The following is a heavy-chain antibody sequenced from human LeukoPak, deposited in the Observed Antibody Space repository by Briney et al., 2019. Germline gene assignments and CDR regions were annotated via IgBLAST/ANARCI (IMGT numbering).Heavy chain of an antibody. V-gene: IGHV3-9*03. CDR3: AKDRSYSSSWGGYFDY. CDR1: GFTFDDYA. J-gene: IGHJ4*02. Sequence: GRSLRLSCAASGFTFDDYAMHWVRQAPGKGLEWVSGISWNSGSIGYADSVKGRLTISRDNAKNSLYLQMNSLRAEDMALYYCAKDRSYSSSWGGYFDYWGQGTLVTVSS. D-gene: IGHD6-13*01. CDR2: ISWNSGSI.